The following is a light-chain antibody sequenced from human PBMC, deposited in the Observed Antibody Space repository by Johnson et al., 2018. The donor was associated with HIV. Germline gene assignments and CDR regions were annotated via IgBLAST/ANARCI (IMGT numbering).Light chain of an antibody. CDR3: AAWDDSLNAFYV. CDR2: SSD. Sequence: QPLLTQPPSASGTPGQRVTISCSGSSSNIGRNTVNWYQQLPGMAPKLLIYSSDQRPSGVPDRFSGSKSGTSASLAISGLQSEDEADYYCAAWDDSLNAFYVFGPGTMVTVL. J-gene: IGLJ1*01. CDR1: SSNIGRNT. V-gene: IGLV1-44*01.